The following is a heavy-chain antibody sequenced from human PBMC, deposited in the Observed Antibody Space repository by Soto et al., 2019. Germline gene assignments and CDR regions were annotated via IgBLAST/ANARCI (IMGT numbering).Heavy chain of an antibody. CDR2: INQDGSEK. CDR3: SRSLNS. J-gene: IGHJ4*02. CDR1: GFTFSTDW. Sequence: VGSLRLSCAASGFTFSTDWMDWVRQTPGKGLEWVANINQDGSEKNYVDSVKGRFTTYRDNAKNSLYLQMSSLTAEDSALYYCSRSLNSWGQGTRGTVSS. V-gene: IGHV3-7*01.